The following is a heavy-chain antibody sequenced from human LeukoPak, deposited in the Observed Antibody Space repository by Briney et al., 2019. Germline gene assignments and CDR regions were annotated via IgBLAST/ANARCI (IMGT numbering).Heavy chain of an antibody. CDR1: GGTFSRYA. V-gene: IGHV1-69*17. Sequence: GGTVRVSCGASGGTFSRYAMRWVRQARGQGGEERGGIIPIFGIANYAQNFQRPVTITADKSTSTAYMELSSLRSEDTAVYYCARERVDIVATMFYGMDVWGQGTTVTVSS. J-gene: IGHJ6*02. D-gene: IGHD5-12*01. CDR2: IIPIFGIA. CDR3: ARERVDIVATMFYGMDV.